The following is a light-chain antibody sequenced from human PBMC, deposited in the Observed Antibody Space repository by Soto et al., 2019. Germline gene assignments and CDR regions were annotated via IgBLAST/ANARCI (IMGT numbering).Light chain of an antibody. CDR2: GAS. CDR1: QSVSRN. Sequence: LVMTQSPATLSVSLGERATLSCRASQSVSRNLAWYQQKPGQAPRLLIYGASTRATDIPARFSGSGSGTEFTLTISSLQSEDFAVYHCQQYNDWPKTFGHGTKV. J-gene: IGKJ1*01. V-gene: IGKV3-15*01. CDR3: QQYNDWPKT.